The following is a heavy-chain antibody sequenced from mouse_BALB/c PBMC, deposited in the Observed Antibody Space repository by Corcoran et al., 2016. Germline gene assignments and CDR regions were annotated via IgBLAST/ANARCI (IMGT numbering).Heavy chain of an antibody. CDR1: GFSLSTSGMG. D-gene: IGHD4-1*01. V-gene: IGHV8-12*01. CDR3: ARREGSKLTGAFAY. Sequence: QVTLKESGPGILQPSQTLSLTCSFSGFSLSTSGMGVSWIRQPSGKGLEWLAHIYWDDDKRYNPSLKSRLTSSKDTSRNQVFLKITSVDTADTATYYCARREGSKLTGAFAYWGQGTLVTVSA. J-gene: IGHJ3*01. CDR2: IYWDDDK.